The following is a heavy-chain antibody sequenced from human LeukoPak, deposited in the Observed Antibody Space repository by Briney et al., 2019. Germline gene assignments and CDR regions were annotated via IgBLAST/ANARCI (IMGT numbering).Heavy chain of an antibody. CDR1: GFIFSNYD. Sequence: GGSLRLSCAASGFIFSNYDMNWVRQAPGKGLEWVSFVRSSSSDIFYADSVKGRFTISRDNAQNSLYLQMNNLRVEDTAVYYCARDPAGGEDLGFDPWGQGTLVTVSS. V-gene: IGHV3-21*01. CDR2: VRSSSSDI. CDR3: ARDPAGGEDLGFDP. D-gene: IGHD3-16*01. J-gene: IGHJ4*01.